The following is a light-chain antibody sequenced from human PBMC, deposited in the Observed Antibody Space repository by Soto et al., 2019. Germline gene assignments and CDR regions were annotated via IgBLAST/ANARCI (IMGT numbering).Light chain of an antibody. J-gene: IGLJ1*01. CDR2: GNS. Sequence: QSVLTQPLSVSGAPGQRVTISCTGSSSNIGAGYDVHWYQQLPGAAPKLLIYGNSNRPSGVPDRFSGSKSGTSASLAITGLQAEDEADYYCQSYDSSLSGPSYVFGTGTKVTVL. CDR1: SSNIGAGYD. V-gene: IGLV1-40*01. CDR3: QSYDSSLSGPSYV.